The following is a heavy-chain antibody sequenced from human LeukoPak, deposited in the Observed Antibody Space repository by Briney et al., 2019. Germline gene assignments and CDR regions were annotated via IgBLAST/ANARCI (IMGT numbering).Heavy chain of an antibody. J-gene: IGHJ4*02. D-gene: IGHD1-26*01. CDR1: GDSISSSGYY. Sequence: SETLSLTCSVSGDSISSSGYYWGWIRQPPGKGLEWIGSLSYSEDTYYNPSLKSRVTISVGTSKTQFSLNLTSVTGSDTAVYYCARSRYGSYYPFDFWGQGTPVTLSS. CDR2: LSYSEDT. V-gene: IGHV4-39*01. CDR3: ARSRYGSYYPFDF.